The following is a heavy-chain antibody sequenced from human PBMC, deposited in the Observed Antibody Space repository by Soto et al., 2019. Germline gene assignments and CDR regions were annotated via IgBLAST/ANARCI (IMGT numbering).Heavy chain of an antibody. D-gene: IGHD4-17*01. CDR3: ANEFRSNGEVDC. CDR1: GFTFSSYA. V-gene: IGHV3-23*01. J-gene: IGHJ4*02. CDR2: ISGSGGST. Sequence: EVQLLESGGGLVQPGGSLRLSCAASGFTFSSYAMSWVRQAPGKGLEWVSAISGSGGSTYYADSVKGRFTISRDNSKNPLYLQRNSLRAEDTAVYYCANEFRSNGEVDCWGQGILVTDSS.